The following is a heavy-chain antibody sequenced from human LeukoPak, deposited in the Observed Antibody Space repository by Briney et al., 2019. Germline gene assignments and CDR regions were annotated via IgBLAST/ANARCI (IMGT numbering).Heavy chain of an antibody. V-gene: IGHV3-7*01. D-gene: IGHD1-14*01. CDR3: ARDSFETDIDY. CDR1: GSTFRTYW. J-gene: IGHJ4*02. Sequence: GGSLRLSCAVSGSTFRTYWMSWVRQAPGKGLEWVANIKEDGSAQYYVNSLKGRFTISRDNVKNPLYLQMNSLRVEDSAVYYCARDSFETDIDYWGQGTLVTVSS. CDR2: IKEDGSAQ.